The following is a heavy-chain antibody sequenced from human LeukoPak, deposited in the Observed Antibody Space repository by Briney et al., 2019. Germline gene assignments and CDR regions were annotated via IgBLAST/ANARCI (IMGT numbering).Heavy chain of an antibody. CDR3: ASRSPYYYDSAAY. CDR1: GGSISSSNW. V-gene: IGHV4-4*02. Sequence: SETLSLTCAVSGGSISSSNWWSWVRQPPGKGLGWIGEIYHSGSTNYNPSLKSRVTISVDKSKNQFSLKLSSVTAADTAVYYCASRSPYYYDSAAYWGQGTLVTVSS. CDR2: IYHSGST. D-gene: IGHD3-22*01. J-gene: IGHJ4*02.